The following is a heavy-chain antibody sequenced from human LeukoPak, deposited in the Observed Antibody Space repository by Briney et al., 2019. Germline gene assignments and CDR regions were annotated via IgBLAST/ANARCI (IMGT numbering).Heavy chain of an antibody. CDR3: ARDWSDRSGSHLDY. V-gene: IGHV1-18*01. CDR2: ITSYNGDT. J-gene: IGHJ4*02. Sequence: GASVKVSCKTSGYTFSSFDISWVRQAPGQGLEWMGWITSYNGDTNYAQRFQGRVTMTTDTSTSTAFMELRSLTSDDTAVYYCARDWSDRSGSHLDYWGQGTLITVSS. D-gene: IGHD3-10*01. CDR1: GYTFSSFD.